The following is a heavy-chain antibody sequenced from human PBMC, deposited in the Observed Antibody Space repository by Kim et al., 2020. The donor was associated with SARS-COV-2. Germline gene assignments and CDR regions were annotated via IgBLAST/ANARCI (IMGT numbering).Heavy chain of an antibody. CDR1: GHSFTSYW. Sequence: GESLKISCKGSGHSFTSYWIGWVRQMPGKGLEWMGIIYPGDSDTRYSPSFQGQVTISADKSISTAYLQWSSLKASDTAMYYCARLDFWSGYYTFFDYWGQGTLVTVSS. J-gene: IGHJ4*02. CDR3: ARLDFWSGYYTFFDY. D-gene: IGHD3-3*01. V-gene: IGHV5-51*01. CDR2: IYPGDSDT.